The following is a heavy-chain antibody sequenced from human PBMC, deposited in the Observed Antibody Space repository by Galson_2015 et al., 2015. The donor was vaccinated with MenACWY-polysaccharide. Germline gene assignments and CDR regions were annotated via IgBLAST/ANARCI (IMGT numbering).Heavy chain of an antibody. V-gene: IGHV1-18*01. CDR1: GYTFVSFG. CDR2: INTYNGDT. D-gene: IGHD6-13*01. J-gene: IGHJ6*03. Sequence: SVKVSCKASGYTFVSFGISWVRQAPGQGPEWMGWINTYNGDTNYAEKLQGRVTVTIEASTSTAYMELRSLRSEDTAVYYCAKGGQQLTRSTYYMDVWGKGTTVTVSS. CDR3: AKGGQQLTRSTYYMDV.